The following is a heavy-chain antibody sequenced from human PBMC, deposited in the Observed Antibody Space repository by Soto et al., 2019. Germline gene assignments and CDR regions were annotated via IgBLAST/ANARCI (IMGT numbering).Heavy chain of an antibody. J-gene: IGHJ6*02. CDR1: GYTFTRYG. CDR2: ISGYNGDT. CDR3: AKNGQPPYYYYGMDV. D-gene: IGHD2-8*01. V-gene: IGHV1-18*01. Sequence: ASLKVSWKASGYTFTRYGISWVRQAPGQGLEWMGWISGYNGDTKYAQKFQGRVTMTVDTSTTTAYMELRSLTSDDRAVYYCAKNGQPPYYYYGMDVWGQGTTVTVS.